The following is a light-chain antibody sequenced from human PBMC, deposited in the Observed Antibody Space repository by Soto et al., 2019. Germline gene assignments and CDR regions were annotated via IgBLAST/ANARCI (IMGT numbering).Light chain of an antibody. CDR1: NIVTKS. Sequence: SYELTQPPSVSVAPGQTARIPCGGDNIVTKSVHWYQQKPGQVPVLVVFDDSDRPAGIPERISGSNSGNTATLTINRVDAGDEADYYCQVWDSASDHVVFGGGTKVTVL. CDR2: DDS. CDR3: QVWDSASDHVV. J-gene: IGLJ2*01. V-gene: IGLV3-21*02.